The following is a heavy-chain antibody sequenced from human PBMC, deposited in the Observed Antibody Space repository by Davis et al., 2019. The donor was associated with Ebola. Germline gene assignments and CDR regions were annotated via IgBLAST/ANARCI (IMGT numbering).Heavy chain of an antibody. CDR3: AAHSSRYTDVDY. J-gene: IGHJ4*02. CDR1: GYTFTSYY. Sequence: ASVKVSCKASGYTFTSYYMHWVRQAPGQGLEWMGIINPSGGSTSYAQKFQGRVTMTRDTSTSTVYMELSSLRSEDTAVYYCAAHSSRYTDVDYWGQGTLVTVSS. CDR2: INPSGGST. D-gene: IGHD6-25*01. V-gene: IGHV1-46*01.